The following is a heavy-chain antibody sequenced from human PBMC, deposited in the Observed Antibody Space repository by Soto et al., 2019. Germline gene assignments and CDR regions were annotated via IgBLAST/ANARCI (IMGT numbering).Heavy chain of an antibody. V-gene: IGHV1-69*12. Sequence: QVQLVQSGAEVKKPGSSVKVSCKASGGTFSSYAISWVRQAPGQGLEWMGGIIPIFGTANYAQKFQGRVTITADESTSKAYMELSSLSSEVTSVYYCARGDRAYSGSQGLFDYWGQGTLVTVSS. CDR1: GGTFSSYA. J-gene: IGHJ4*02. CDR3: ARGDRAYSGSQGLFDY. D-gene: IGHD1-26*01. CDR2: IIPIFGTA.